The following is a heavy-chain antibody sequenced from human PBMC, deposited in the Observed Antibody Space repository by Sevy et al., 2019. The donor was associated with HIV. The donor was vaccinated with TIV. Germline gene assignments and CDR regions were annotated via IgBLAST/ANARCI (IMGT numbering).Heavy chain of an antibody. V-gene: IGHV5-51*01. Sequence: GESLKISCKGSGSSFTSYWIGWVRQMPGKGLEWMGIIYPGDSDTRYSPSFQGQVTISADKSIGTAYLQGSSLKASDTAMYYCARHDFGGSYAFDYWGQGTLVTVSS. CDR2: IYPGDSDT. CDR3: ARHDFGGSYAFDY. J-gene: IGHJ4*02. CDR1: GSSFTSYW. D-gene: IGHD3-10*01.